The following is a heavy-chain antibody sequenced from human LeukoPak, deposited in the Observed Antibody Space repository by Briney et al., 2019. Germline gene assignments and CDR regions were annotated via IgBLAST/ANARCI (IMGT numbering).Heavy chain of an antibody. J-gene: IGHJ2*01. CDR1: GFTFDDYA. D-gene: IGHD3-22*01. CDR2: ISWNSGGI. CDR3: AKAPTSRYYDSSGSYWYFDL. V-gene: IGHV3-9*01. Sequence: GGSLRLSCAASGFTFDDYAMHWVRQAPGKGLEWVSGISWNSGGIGYADSVKGRFTISRDNAKNSLYLQMNSLRAEDTALYYCAKAPTSRYYDSSGSYWYFDLWGRGTLVTVSS.